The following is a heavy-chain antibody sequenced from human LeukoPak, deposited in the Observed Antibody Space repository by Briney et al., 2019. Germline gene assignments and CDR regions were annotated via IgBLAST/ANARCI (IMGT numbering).Heavy chain of an antibody. CDR2: IYPGDSDT. J-gene: IGHJ3*02. V-gene: IGHV5-51*01. CDR3: ARHDPEGATVSHHGAFDI. Sequence: GESLKISCKGSGYSSTNYWIGWVRQMPGKGLEWMGIIYPGDSDTRYSPSFQGQVTISADKSISTAYLQWSSLKASDTAMYYCARHDPEGATVSHHGAFDIWGQGTMVTVSS. CDR1: GYSSTNYW. D-gene: IGHD4-17*01.